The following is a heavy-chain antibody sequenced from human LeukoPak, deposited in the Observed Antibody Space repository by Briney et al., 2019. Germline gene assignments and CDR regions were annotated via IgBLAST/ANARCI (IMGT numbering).Heavy chain of an antibody. D-gene: IGHD2-2*01. CDR3: AREIHRWEVPGY. CDR2: INSDGSST. CDR1: GFTFSTYW. Sequence: PGGSLRLSCAASGFTFSTYWMNWVRQAPGKGPVWVSRINSDGSSTSYADSVKGRFTISRDNANNTLYLQINSLRAEDTAVYYCAREIHRWEVPGYWGQGTLVTVSS. V-gene: IGHV3-74*01. J-gene: IGHJ4*02.